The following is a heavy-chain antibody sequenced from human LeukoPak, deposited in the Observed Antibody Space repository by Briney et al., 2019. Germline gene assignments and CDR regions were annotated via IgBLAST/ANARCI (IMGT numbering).Heavy chain of an antibody. D-gene: IGHD5-24*01. J-gene: IGHJ4*02. Sequence: PSETLSLTCDLSGGSCDDYYCSWIRQPPGKGLEWIGEIHPHGIFYYNSSLISRVTISIDTSKTQFSLRLTSVTAADTAFYYCSRGRDRSKAGDHWGPGSLVTVSS. CDR3: SRGRDRSKAGDH. CDR1: GGSCDDYY. V-gene: IGHV4-34*01. CDR2: IHPHGIF.